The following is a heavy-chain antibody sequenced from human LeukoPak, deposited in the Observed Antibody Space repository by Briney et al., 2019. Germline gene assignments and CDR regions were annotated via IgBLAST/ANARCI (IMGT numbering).Heavy chain of an antibody. Sequence: SETLSLTCPVSGGSISSYYWSWIRQPPGKGLEWIGYIYYSGSTNYNPSLKSRVTISVDTSKNQFSLKLSSVTAADTAVYYCARWGYSYGFWYFDLWGRGTLVTVSS. CDR3: ARWGYSYGFWYFDL. D-gene: IGHD5-18*01. CDR2: IYYSGST. J-gene: IGHJ2*01. V-gene: IGHV4-59*01. CDR1: GGSISSYY.